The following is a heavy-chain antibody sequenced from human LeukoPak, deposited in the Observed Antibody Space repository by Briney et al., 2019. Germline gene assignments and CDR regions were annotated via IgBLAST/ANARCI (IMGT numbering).Heavy chain of an antibody. CDR3: AKDSAAYYYGSGSLDY. Sequence: GGSLRLSCAASGFTFNKYAMYWVRQAPGKGLEWVSAIIESGESTYYTDSVKGRFTISRDNSKNTLYLQMNSLRAEDTAVYYCAKDSAAYYYGSGSLDYWGQGTLVTVSS. J-gene: IGHJ4*02. CDR1: GFTFNKYA. D-gene: IGHD3-10*01. V-gene: IGHV3-23*01. CDR2: IIESGEST.